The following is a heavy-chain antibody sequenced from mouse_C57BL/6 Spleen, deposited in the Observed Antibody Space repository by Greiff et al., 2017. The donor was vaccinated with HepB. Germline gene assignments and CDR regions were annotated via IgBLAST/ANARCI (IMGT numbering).Heavy chain of an antibody. CDR2: IDPSDSYT. CDR3: ERRGHYYGSSYGYFDV. D-gene: IGHD1-1*01. CDR1: GYTFTSYW. J-gene: IGHJ1*03. V-gene: IGHV1-50*01. Sequence: QVQLQQPGAELVKPGASVKLSCKASGYTFTSYWMQWVKQRPGQGLEWIGEIDPSDSYTNYNQKFKGKATLTVDPSSSTAYMQLSSLASEDSAVYYCERRGHYYGSSYGYFDVWGTGATVAVAS.